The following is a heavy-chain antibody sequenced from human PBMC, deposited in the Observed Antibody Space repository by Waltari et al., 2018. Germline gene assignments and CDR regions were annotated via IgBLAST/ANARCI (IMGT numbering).Heavy chain of an antibody. CDR1: GGSISSYY. CDR2: IYYSGST. V-gene: IGHV4-59*08. CDR3: ASYSSSWSLAFDY. J-gene: IGHJ4*02. Sequence: QVQLQESGPGLVKPSETLSLTCTVSGGSISSYYWRWIRQPPGKGLEWIGYIYYSGSTNYNPSLKSRVTISVDTSKNQFSLKLSSVTAADTAVYYCASYSSSWSLAFDYWGQGTLVTVSS. D-gene: IGHD6-6*01.